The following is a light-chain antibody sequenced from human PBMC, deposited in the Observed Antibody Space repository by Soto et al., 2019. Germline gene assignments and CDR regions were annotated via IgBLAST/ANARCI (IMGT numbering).Light chain of an antibody. Sequence: ILLTQSPSSLSASVGDRVTITCRASQGISSDLAWYQQKPGKAPKLLIYAASTLKSGVPSRFSGSGSGTDFTLTISSLQSEDVETYYCQQLNSYPRTFGQGTKVEIK. CDR3: QQLNSYPRT. CDR1: QGISSD. CDR2: AAS. J-gene: IGKJ1*01. V-gene: IGKV1-9*01.